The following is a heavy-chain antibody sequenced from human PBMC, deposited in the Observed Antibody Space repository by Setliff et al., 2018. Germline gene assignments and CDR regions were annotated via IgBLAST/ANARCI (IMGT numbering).Heavy chain of an antibody. CDR3: ARESNVDYVPYYYYYYMDV. Sequence: GASVKVSCKASGYTFTSYGISWVRQAPGQGLEWMGWISAYNGNTNYAQKLQGRVTMTTDTPTSTAYMELRSLRSDDTAVYYCARESNVDYVPYYYYYYMDVWGKGTTVTVSS. CDR1: GYTFTSYG. V-gene: IGHV1-18*01. CDR2: ISAYNGNT. D-gene: IGHD4-17*01. J-gene: IGHJ6*03.